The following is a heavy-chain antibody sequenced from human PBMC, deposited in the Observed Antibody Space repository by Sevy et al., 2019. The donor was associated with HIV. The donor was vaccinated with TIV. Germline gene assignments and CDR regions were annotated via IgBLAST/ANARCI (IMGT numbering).Heavy chain of an antibody. Sequence: GGSLRLSCAASGFTFSSYSMNWVRQTPGKGLEWVSSVTGSGLRTYYADSVKGRFSIARDKSKNTLFLQMNCMRAEDTAVYYCATPLWSSADPEYYYYGLDVWGRGTTVTVSS. CDR3: ATPLWSSADPEYYYYGLDV. V-gene: IGHV3-23*01. CDR2: VTGSGLRT. CDR1: GFTFSSYS. J-gene: IGHJ6*02. D-gene: IGHD2-21*01.